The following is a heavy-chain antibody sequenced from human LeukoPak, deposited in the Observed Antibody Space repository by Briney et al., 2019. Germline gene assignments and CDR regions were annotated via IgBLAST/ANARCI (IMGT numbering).Heavy chain of an antibody. CDR1: GYSLSSGYY. V-gene: IGHV4-38-2*01. CDR2: IYHSGST. J-gene: IGHJ4*02. Sequence: SETLSLTCAVSGYSLSSGYYWGWIRQPPGKGLEWIGSIYHSGSTYYNPSLKSRVTISVDTSKNQFSLKLSSVTAADTAVYYCAAESIVGATTESYVDYWGQGTLVTVSS. CDR3: AAESIVGATTESYVDY. D-gene: IGHD1-26*01.